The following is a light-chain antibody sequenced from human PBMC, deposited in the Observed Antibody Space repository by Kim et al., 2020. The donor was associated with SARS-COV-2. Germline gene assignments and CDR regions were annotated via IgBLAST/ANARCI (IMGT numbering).Light chain of an antibody. V-gene: IGLV2-14*03. CDR3: GSYAITTTYV. CDR1: SSDGDVLDH. Sequence: QSALTQPASVSGSPGQSVTVSCTETSSDGDVLDHVSWYQQQPGKAPKLILFDVAKRPSGVSTRFSGSRSANTASLIISGLQAEDDADYYCGSYAITTTYVFGPGTKVTVL. CDR2: DVA. J-gene: IGLJ1*01.